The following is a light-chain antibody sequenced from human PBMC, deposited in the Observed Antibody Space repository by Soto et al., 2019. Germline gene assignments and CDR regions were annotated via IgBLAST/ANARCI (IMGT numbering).Light chain of an antibody. V-gene: IGKV3-20*01. CDR2: GGS. CDR3: QHYANSRT. J-gene: IGKJ1*01. Sequence: EIVLTQSPATLSLSPGERATLSCRASQSVSSNLAWYQQKPGQAPRLLIYGGSGRATGIPDRFSGSGSGTDFTLTISRLEPEDFTVYYCQHYANSRTFGQGTKVDIK. CDR1: QSVSSN.